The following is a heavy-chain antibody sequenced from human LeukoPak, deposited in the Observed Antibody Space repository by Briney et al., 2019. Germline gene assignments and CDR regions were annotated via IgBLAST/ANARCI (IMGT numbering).Heavy chain of an antibody. J-gene: IGHJ4*02. CDR3: ARAGYYDFWSGYIDY. D-gene: IGHD3-3*01. CDR1: GGSISSYY. V-gene: IGHV4-59*01. Sequence: SETLSLTCTVSGGSISSYYWSWIRQPLGKGLEWIGYIYYSGSTNYNPSLKSRVTISVDTSKNQFSLKLSSVTAADTAVYYCARAGYYDFWSGYIDYWGQGTLVTVSS. CDR2: IYYSGST.